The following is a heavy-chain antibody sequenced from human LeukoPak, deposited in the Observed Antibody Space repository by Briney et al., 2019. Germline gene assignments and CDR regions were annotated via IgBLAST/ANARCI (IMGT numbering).Heavy chain of an antibody. CDR3: AQKAPFSPGYSQH. CDR1: GGSITSYF. CDR2: IYHSGTT. V-gene: IGHV4-59*01. J-gene: IGHJ1*01. Sequence: PSETLSLTCTVSGGSITSYFWSWILQPPGKGLEWIGYIYHSGTTNYNPSLKSRVTISADTSRNQFSLRLSSVTAADTAVYYCAQKAPFSPGYSQHWGQGTLVTVSS. D-gene: IGHD2/OR15-2a*01.